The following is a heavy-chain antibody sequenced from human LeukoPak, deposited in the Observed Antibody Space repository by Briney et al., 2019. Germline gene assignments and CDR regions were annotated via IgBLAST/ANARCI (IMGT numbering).Heavy chain of an antibody. CDR2: VNPDGSEE. J-gene: IGHJ4*02. V-gene: IGHV3-7*01. CDR3: ARSDLD. Sequence: GGSLRLSCAASGFTFSAYWMSWVRQAPGKGLEWVANVNPDGSEEYYMDSVKGRFTIPRHSAKHSVPLPMNHLKAKDAALYYCARSDLDWGQGTLVTVSS. CDR1: GFTFSAYW.